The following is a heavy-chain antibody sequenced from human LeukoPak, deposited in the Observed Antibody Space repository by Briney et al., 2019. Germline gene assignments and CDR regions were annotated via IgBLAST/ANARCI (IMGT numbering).Heavy chain of an antibody. CDR1: GFAFSDAW. V-gene: IGHV3-23*01. CDR3: AIFFTAAGISGDY. CDR2: ISGSGGST. J-gene: IGHJ4*02. Sequence: GGSLRLSCAASGFAFSDAWMNWIRQAPGKGLEWVSAISGSGGSTYYADSVKGRFTISRDNSKNTLYLQMNSLRAEDTAVYYCAIFFTAAGISGDYWGQGTLVTVSS. D-gene: IGHD6-13*01.